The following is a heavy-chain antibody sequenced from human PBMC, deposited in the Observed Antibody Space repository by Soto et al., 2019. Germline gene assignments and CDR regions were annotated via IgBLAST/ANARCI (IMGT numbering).Heavy chain of an antibody. CDR1: GFTFSSYA. J-gene: IGHJ5*02. V-gene: IGHV3-23*01. CDR2: ITGSGGST. CDR3: AKDRPNYYGSGAYYKAGGDH. D-gene: IGHD3-10*01. Sequence: EVQLLESGGGLVQPGGSLRLSCAASGFTFSSYAMSWVRQAPGKGLEWVASITGSGGSTYYADSVKGRFTISRDNSKNTLYLQMNSLRAEDTAVYYCAKDRPNYYGSGAYYKAGGDHWGQGTLVTVSS.